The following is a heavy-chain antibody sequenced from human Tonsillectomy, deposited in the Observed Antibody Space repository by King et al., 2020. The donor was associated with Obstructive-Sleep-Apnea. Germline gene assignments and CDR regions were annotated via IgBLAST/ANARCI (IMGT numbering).Heavy chain of an antibody. J-gene: IGHJ3*02. CDR1: GGSITRGSHY. V-gene: IGHV4-31*03. CDR2: IYYSGGT. CDR3: ARDSCGGDCYPFGDAFDI. Sequence: VQLQESGPGLVKPSQTLSLTCNVSGGSITRGSHYWSWIRQHPGKGLEWVGYIYYSGGTYYNPSLNSRVPISVDTPKNQFSLKLTSVTAADTAVYYCARDSCGGDCYPFGDAFDIWGQGTMVTVSS. D-gene: IGHD2-21*02.